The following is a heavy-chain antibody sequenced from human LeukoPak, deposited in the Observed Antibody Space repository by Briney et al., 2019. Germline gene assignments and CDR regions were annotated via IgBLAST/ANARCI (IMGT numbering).Heavy chain of an antibody. V-gene: IGHV3-33*01. CDR2: IWYDGSIP. J-gene: IGHJ4*02. CDR1: GFTFSSYG. Sequence: PGGSLRLSCAASGFTFSSYGMHWVRQAPGKGLEEVAVIWYDGSIPYYADSVKGRFTISRDNSKNTLYLQMSSLRAEDTAVYYCAREGMSCSSTTCFFDYWGRGTLVTVSS. CDR3: AREGMSCSSTTCFFDY. D-gene: IGHD2-2*01.